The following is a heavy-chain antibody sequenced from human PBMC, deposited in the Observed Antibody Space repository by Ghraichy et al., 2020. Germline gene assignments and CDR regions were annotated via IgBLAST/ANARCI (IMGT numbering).Heavy chain of an antibody. D-gene: IGHD3-16*01. Sequence: SQTLSLTCAISGDSVSSNSAAWNWIRQSPSRGLEWLGRTYYRSKWYNDYAISVKSRITISPDTSKNQFSLQLNSVTPEDTAVYYCARDAYKFGIIVATSKGGFDFWGQGTLVTVSS. J-gene: IGHJ4*02. CDR3: ARDAYKFGIIVATSKGGFDF. V-gene: IGHV6-1*01. CDR1: GDSVSSNSAA. CDR2: TYYRSKWYN.